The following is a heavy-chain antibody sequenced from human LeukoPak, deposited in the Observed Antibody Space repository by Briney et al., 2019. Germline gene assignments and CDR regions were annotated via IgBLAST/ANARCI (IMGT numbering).Heavy chain of an antibody. CDR2: IKQDGSEK. CDR3: VREGVSSSWNNWYFDL. V-gene: IGHV3-7*01. D-gene: IGHD6-13*01. J-gene: IGHJ2*01. CDR1: GFIFSSYW. Sequence: GGSLRLSCAASGFIFSSYWMSWVRQAPGKGLEWVANIKQDGSEKYYVDSVKGRFTISRDNAKNSLYLQMNSLRAGDTAVYYCVREGVSSSWNNWYFDLWGRGTLVTVSS.